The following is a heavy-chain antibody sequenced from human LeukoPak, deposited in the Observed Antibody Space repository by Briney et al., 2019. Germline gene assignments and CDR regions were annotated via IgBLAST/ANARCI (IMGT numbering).Heavy chain of an antibody. J-gene: IGHJ3*02. D-gene: IGHD6-6*01. Sequence: GASVKVSCKASGYTFTSYYMHWVRQAPGQGLEWMGIINPSGGSTSYAQKFQGRVTITRDTSTSTVYMELSSLRSEDTAVYYCARAGYGIAARPISDAFDIWGQGTMVTVSS. CDR1: GYTFTSYY. CDR3: ARAGYGIAARPISDAFDI. CDR2: INPSGGST. V-gene: IGHV1-46*01.